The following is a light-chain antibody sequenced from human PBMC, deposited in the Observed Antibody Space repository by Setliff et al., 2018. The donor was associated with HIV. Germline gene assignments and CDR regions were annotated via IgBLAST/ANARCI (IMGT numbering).Light chain of an antibody. CDR1: SGDIGGHNH. CDR3: SSYTSRTTWV. CDR2: DVT. V-gene: IGLV2-14*03. J-gene: IGLJ3*02. Sequence: QSVLAQPASVSGSPGQSITISRTGTSGDIGGHNHVSWYQQHPGKAPQLIIFDVTSRPSGISNPFSGSKSGNTASLNVSGLLHEDEADYFCSSYTSRTTWVFGGGTKVTVL.